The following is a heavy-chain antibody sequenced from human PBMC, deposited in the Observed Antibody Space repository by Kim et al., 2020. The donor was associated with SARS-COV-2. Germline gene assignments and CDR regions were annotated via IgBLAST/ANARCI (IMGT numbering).Heavy chain of an antibody. CDR3: ARVGSPHEYNWFDP. J-gene: IGHJ5*02. Sequence: SETLSLTCAVYGGSFSGYYWSWIRQPPGKGLEWIGEINHSGSTNYNPSLKSRVTISVDTSKNQFSLKLSSVTAADTAVYYCARVGSPHEYNWFDPWGQGTLVTVSS. CDR1: GGSFSGYY. D-gene: IGHD6-13*01. V-gene: IGHV4-34*01. CDR2: INHSGST.